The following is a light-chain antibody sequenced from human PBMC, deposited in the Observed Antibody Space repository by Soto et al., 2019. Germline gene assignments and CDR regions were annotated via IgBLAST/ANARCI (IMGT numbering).Light chain of an antibody. CDR1: QSVRSNY. V-gene: IGKV3-20*01. CDR2: AAS. J-gene: IGKJ1*01. Sequence: EIVLTQSPGTLSLSPGERATLSCRASQSVRSNYLAWYQQKPGQAPRLLISAASSRPTGIPDRFSGSGSGTDFTLTISRLEPEDFAVYYCQQYGSSRTFGQGTKVEVK. CDR3: QQYGSSRT.